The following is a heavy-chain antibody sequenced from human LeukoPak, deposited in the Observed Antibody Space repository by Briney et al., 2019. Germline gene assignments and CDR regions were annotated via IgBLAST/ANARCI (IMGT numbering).Heavy chain of an antibody. V-gene: IGHV3-11*01. D-gene: IGHD6-13*01. J-gene: IGHJ4*02. Sequence: GGSLRLSCAASGFTFSDYYMSWIRQAPGKGLEWVSYISNSGSKTIYYADSVKGRFTISRDNAKNSLYLQMNSLRAEDTAVYYCAKDILAAGLFFDFWGQGTLVTVSS. CDR2: ISNSGSKTI. CDR3: AKDILAAGLFFDF. CDR1: GFTFSDYY.